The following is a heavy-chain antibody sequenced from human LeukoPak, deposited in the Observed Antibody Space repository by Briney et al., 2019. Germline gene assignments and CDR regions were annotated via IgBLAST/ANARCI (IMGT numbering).Heavy chain of an antibody. CDR1: GFTFSSYG. D-gene: IGHD3-22*01. V-gene: IGHV3-30*18. J-gene: IGHJ4*02. CDR3: AKVLGDYYDSSGYYYDY. CDR2: ISHDGSNK. Sequence: GRSLRLSCAASGFTFSSYGMHWVRQAPGKGLEWVAVISHDGSNKYYADSVKGRFTISRDNSKNTLYLQMNSLRAEDAAVYYCAKVLGDYYDSSGYYYDYWGQGTLVTVSS.